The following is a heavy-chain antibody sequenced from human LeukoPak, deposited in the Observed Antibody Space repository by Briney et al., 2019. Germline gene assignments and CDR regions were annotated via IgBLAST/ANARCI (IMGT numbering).Heavy chain of an antibody. V-gene: IGHV3-30*04. CDR3: ARSQGYYGSGSYSEGNWFDP. Sequence: GGSLRLSCAASGFTFSSYAMHWVRQAPGKGLEWVAAISYDGSNKYYADSVKGRFTISRDNSKNTLYLQMNSLRAEDTAVYYCARSQGYYGSGSYSEGNWFDPWGQGTLVTVSS. D-gene: IGHD3-10*01. J-gene: IGHJ5*02. CDR2: ISYDGSNK. CDR1: GFTFSSYA.